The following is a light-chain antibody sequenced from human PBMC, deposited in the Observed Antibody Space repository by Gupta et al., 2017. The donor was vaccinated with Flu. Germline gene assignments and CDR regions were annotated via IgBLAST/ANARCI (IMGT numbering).Light chain of an antibody. V-gene: IGLV1-40*01. J-gene: IGLJ2*01. CDR2: GDS. CDR1: SSNIGAGYS. Sequence: QSVLTQPPSVSRSPGPRVTISCTGSSSNIGAGYSLHWYRQLPGTAPKLVISGDSNRPSGVPDRFSASRSGNSASLSSTGLQADDEADYFCQSFYRSRSGVIFGGGTKLTVL. CDR3: QSFYRSRSGVI.